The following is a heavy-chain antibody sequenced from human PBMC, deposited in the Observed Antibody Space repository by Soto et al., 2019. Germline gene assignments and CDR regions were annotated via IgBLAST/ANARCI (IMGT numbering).Heavy chain of an antibody. CDR2: IIPILGIA. CDR1: GCTFSSYT. V-gene: IGHV1-69*04. CDR3: ARDLGYCSGGSCYWFDP. D-gene: IGHD2-15*01. Sequence: SVKVSCKASGCTFSSYTISCVRQAPGQGLEWMGRIIPILGIANYAQKFQGRVTITADKSTSTAYMELSSLRSEDTAVYYCARDLGYCSGGSCYWFDPWGQGTLVTVSS. J-gene: IGHJ5*02.